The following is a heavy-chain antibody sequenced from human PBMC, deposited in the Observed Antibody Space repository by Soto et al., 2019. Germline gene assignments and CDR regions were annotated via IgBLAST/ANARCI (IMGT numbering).Heavy chain of an antibody. V-gene: IGHV3-7*01. J-gene: IGHJ4*02. CDR2: INQDGSEK. CDR3: ARDGVEAGLYLDN. Sequence: GGSLRLSCAASGFIFRSYWMSWVRQAPGKGLEWVANINQDGSEKYYVDSVKGRFIISRDNAKNSLYLQMNSLRVEDTAVYYCARDGVEAGLYLDNWGQGTLVTVSS. D-gene: IGHD3-16*01. CDR1: GFIFRSYW.